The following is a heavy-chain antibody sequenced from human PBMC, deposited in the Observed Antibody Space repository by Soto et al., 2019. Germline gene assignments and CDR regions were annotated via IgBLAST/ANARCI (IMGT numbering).Heavy chain of an antibody. J-gene: IGHJ6*02. D-gene: IGHD6-13*01. Sequence: EVQLVESGGGLVKPGGSLRLSCAASGFTFSSYSMNWVRQAPGKGLEWVSSISSSSSYIYYADSVKGRFTISRDNAKNPLLLQMNSLKAEDTAVYYCARGRTSIIAAAVVYYYYGMDVWGQGTTVTVSS. CDR1: GFTFSSYS. CDR2: ISSSSSYI. V-gene: IGHV3-21*01. CDR3: ARGRTSIIAAAVVYYYYGMDV.